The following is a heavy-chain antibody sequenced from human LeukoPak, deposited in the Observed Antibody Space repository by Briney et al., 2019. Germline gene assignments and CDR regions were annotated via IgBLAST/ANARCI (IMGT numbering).Heavy chain of an antibody. D-gene: IGHD3-3*01. CDR3: ARVSTYFGVVTDFDY. CDR2: MNPNSGNT. V-gene: IGHV1-8*01. CDR1: RYTFTSYD. J-gene: IGHJ4*02. Sequence: ASVKVSCKASRYTFTSYDINWVREAAGHGLEWMGWMNPNSGNTGYAQKFQGRVTMTRNTSISTAYMELSSLRSEDTAVYYCARVSTYFGVVTDFDYWGQGTLVTVSS.